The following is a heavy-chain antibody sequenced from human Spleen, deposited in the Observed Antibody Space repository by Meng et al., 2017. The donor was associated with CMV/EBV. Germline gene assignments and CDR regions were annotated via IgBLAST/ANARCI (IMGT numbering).Heavy chain of an antibody. CDR1: GYTFTSYG. CDR2: ISPYDGP. Sequence: SCKASGYTFTSYGISWVRQAPGRGLEWIGWISPYDGPNYARNLRGRVTLTTDTSTTTAYMELRSLRSDDTAFYYCTRRPLGSTRPFDYWGQGTLVTVSS. D-gene: IGHD1-26*01. J-gene: IGHJ4*02. CDR3: TRRPLGSTRPFDY. V-gene: IGHV1-18*01.